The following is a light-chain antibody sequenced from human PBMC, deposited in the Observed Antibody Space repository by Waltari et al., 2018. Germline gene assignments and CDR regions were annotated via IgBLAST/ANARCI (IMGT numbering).Light chain of an antibody. J-gene: IGLJ3*02. CDR2: SND. Sequence: QSVLTQPPYASGTSGQRVTISCSGSSYNCGSNQVHWYQHLPGTSPRLLIYSNDQRPSGVPDRFSCSKSGTSASLAISGLQSEDESDYFFAAWDDSLNGMLFGGGTHLTVL. CDR1: SYNCGSNQ. V-gene: IGLV1-44*01. CDR3: AAWDDSLNGML.